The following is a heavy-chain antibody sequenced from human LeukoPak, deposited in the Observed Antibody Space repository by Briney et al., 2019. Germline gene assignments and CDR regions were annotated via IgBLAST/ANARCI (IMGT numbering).Heavy chain of an antibody. J-gene: IGHJ4*02. CDR2: ISAYNGNT. CDR3: ARIALRYFASGEDY. D-gene: IGHD3-9*01. Sequence: ASVTVSFKASGYTFTIYGISWVRQAPGQGLEWVGWISAYNGNTNYAQKLQGRVTMTTDTSTSTAYMELRSLRSDDTAVYYCARIALRYFASGEDYWGQGTLVTVSS. CDR1: GYTFTIYG. V-gene: IGHV1-18*01.